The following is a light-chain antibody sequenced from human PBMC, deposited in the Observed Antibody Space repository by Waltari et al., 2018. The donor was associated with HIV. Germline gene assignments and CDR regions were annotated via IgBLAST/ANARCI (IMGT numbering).Light chain of an antibody. J-gene: IGLJ2*01. Sequence: QSALTQAASVSGSPGQSITLSCTENSSGVENSNLFPWYQHFRGKAPKLLIYEVTKLPSGISSRFSGSKSGNTASLTIFDLQAEDEATYYCCSYGSSATFVVFGGGTRVTV. CDR3: CSYGSSATFVV. V-gene: IGLV2-23*02. CDR1: SSGVENSNL. CDR2: EVT.